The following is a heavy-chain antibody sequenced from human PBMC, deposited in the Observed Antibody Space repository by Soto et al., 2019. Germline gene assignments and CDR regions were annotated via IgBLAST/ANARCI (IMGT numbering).Heavy chain of an antibody. J-gene: IGHJ4*02. Sequence: GGSLRLSCAASGFTFTDYYMSWIRQAPGKGLEWLAYISGTSAYTNYADTVKGRFTISRDNARSALFLQMDSLRAEDTAVYYCAMDYYDTLNYHFFDHWGQGALVTVSS. CDR3: AMDYYDTLNYHFFDH. CDR1: GFTFTDYY. V-gene: IGHV3-11*06. CDR2: ISGTSAYT. D-gene: IGHD3-22*01.